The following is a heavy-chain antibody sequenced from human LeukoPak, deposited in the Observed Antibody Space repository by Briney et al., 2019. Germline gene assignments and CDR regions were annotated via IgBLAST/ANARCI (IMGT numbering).Heavy chain of an antibody. J-gene: IGHJ4*02. D-gene: IGHD3-10*01. Sequence: GRSLRLSCTASGFTFGDYGMSWVRQAPGKGLEWVGFIRSKVYGGTTEYAASVKGRFTISRDDSKSIAYLQVNSLKTEDTAVYYCTGSFGELSFFAHWGQGTLVTVSS. CDR1: GFTFGDYG. CDR2: IRSKVYGGTT. CDR3: TGSFGELSFFAH. V-gene: IGHV3-49*04.